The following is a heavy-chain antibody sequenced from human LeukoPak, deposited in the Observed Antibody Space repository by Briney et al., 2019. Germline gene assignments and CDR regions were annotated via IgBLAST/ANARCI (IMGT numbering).Heavy chain of an antibody. J-gene: IGHJ4*02. Sequence: SETLSLTCIFSVGSINNYYWSWIPQPAGKGLEWIGRIYSTGSTNYNPSLKSRVTISIDKSKNQFSLKLSSVTAADTAVYYCATAYCSGGSCYFFDYWGQGTLVTVSS. CDR2: IYSTGST. CDR3: ATAYCSGGSCYFFDY. V-gene: IGHV4-4*07. CDR1: VGSINNYY. D-gene: IGHD2-15*01.